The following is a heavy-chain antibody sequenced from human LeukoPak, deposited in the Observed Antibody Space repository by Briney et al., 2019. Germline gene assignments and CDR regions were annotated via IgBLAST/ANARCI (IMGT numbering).Heavy chain of an antibody. CDR1: GFTFSSYG. V-gene: IGHV3-33*01. CDR3: ARDEGSGSLDY. J-gene: IGHJ4*02. D-gene: IGHD1-26*01. Sequence: GRSLRLSCAASGFTFSSYGMHWVRQAPGKGLEWVAVIWYDGSNKYYADFVKGRFTISRDNSKNTLYLQMNSLRAEDTAVYYCARDEGSGSLDYWGQGTLVTVSS. CDR2: IWYDGSNK.